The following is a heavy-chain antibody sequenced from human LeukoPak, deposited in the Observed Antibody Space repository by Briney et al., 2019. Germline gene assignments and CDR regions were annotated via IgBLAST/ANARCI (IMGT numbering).Heavy chain of an antibody. D-gene: IGHD3-22*01. J-gene: IGHJ4*02. Sequence: SVKVSCKASGGTFSSYAISWVRQAPGQGLEWMGRIIPILGIANYAQKFQGRVTITADKSTSTAYMELSSLRSVDTAVYYCARGVNYYDSSGYYPTSPYYFDYWGQGTLVTVSS. V-gene: IGHV1-69*04. CDR1: GGTFSSYA. CDR2: IIPILGIA. CDR3: ARGVNYYDSSGYYPTSPYYFDY.